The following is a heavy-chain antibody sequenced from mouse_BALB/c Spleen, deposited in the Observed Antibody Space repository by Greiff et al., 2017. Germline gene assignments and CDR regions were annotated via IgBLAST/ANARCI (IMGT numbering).Heavy chain of an antibody. V-gene: IGHV3-6*02. J-gene: IGHJ4*01. D-gene: IGHD1-1*01. CDR3: ARVIGAMDY. Sequence: EVQLQESGPGLVKPSQSLSLTCSVTGYSITSGYYWNWIRQFPGNKLEWMGYISYDGSNNYNPSLKNRISITRDTSKNQFFLKLNSVTTEDTATYYCARVIGAMDYWGQGTSVTVSS. CDR1: GYSITSGYY. CDR2: ISYDGSN.